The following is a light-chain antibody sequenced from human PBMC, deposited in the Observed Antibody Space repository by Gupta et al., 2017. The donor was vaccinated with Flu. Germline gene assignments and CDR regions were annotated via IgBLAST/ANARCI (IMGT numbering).Light chain of an antibody. CDR2: EVR. V-gene: IGLV2-14*01. CDR3: SSYTSSST. Sequence: QSALTHPASVSGSPGQSITISCTGTSSDVGGYNYVSWYQQHPGKAPKLMIYEVRKRPSGVSNRFSGSKSGNTASLTISGLKAEDEADYYCSSYTSSSTFGTGTKVTVL. J-gene: IGLJ1*01. CDR1: SSDVGGYNY.